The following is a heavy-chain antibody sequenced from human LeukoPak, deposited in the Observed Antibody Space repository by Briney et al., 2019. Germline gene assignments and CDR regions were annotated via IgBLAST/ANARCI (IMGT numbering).Heavy chain of an antibody. J-gene: IGHJ4*02. Sequence: ASVKVSCKASGYTFTGYYMHWVRQAPGQGLEWMGWINPNSGGTNYAQKFQGRVTMTRDTSISTAYMELSRLRSDDTAVYYCARVIDILTGYYPRIYYFDYWGQGTLVTVSS. V-gene: IGHV1-2*02. CDR3: ARVIDILTGYYPRIYYFDY. D-gene: IGHD3-9*01. CDR1: GYTFTGYY. CDR2: INPNSGGT.